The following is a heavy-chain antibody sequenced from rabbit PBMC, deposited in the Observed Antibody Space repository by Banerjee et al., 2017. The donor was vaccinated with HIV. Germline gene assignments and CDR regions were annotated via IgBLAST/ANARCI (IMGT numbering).Heavy chain of an antibody. Sequence: EESGGRLVQPGGSLTLSCKASGFDFNSYYISWVRQAPGKGLEWIGIIHAGKGSTEYASWVNGRFTISSDNAQNTVDLKMNSLTAADTATYFCARDLTGVIGWNFNLWGPGTLVTVS. J-gene: IGHJ4*01. D-gene: IGHD1-1*01. CDR3: ARDLTGVIGWNFNL. CDR1: GFDFNSYY. V-gene: IGHV1S7*01. CDR2: IHAGKGST.